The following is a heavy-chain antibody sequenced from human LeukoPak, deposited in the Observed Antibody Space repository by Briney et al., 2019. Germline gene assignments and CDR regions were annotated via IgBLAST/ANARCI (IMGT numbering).Heavy chain of an antibody. Sequence: SETLSLTGTVSGGSISSSGDCWGWIRQPPGKGLGWIGSIYYSGSTYYNPSLKSRVTISVDTSKNQLSLKLSSVTAADPAVYYCARVTVAFDIWGQGSMVPVSS. V-gene: IGHV4-39*07. CDR2: IYYSGST. D-gene: IGHD4-17*01. CDR3: ARVTVAFDI. J-gene: IGHJ3*02. CDR1: GGSISSSGDC.